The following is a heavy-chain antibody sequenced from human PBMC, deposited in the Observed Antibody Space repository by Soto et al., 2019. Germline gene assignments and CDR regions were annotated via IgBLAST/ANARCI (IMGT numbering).Heavy chain of an antibody. Sequence: QVQLVQSGDEVRKPGSSVKVSCKASGYIFVNYGIAWVRQAPGHGLQWMGWNSPYSGNTHYASKVQGRLTMTTDTSKSTAYMDLGSLTSDDTAVYYCAMVDKYVTPTPQDVWGQGTTVTVSS. CDR2: NSPYSGNT. CDR3: AMVDKYVTPTPQDV. V-gene: IGHV1-18*01. D-gene: IGHD5-12*01. CDR1: GYIFVNYG. J-gene: IGHJ6*02.